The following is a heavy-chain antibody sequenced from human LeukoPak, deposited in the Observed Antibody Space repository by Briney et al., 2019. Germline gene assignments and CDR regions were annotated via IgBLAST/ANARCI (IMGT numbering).Heavy chain of an antibody. J-gene: IGHJ4*02. Sequence: GGSLRLSCAASGFTFSNYWMHWVRQAPGKGLVCVSRINTDGNTINYADSVRGRFTISRDDAKNPLYLQMTSLKPEDTAIYYCTRAGSYRFDYWGQGTLVAVSS. CDR3: TRAGSYRFDY. CDR2: INTDGNTI. V-gene: IGHV3-74*01. D-gene: IGHD3-16*02. CDR1: GFTFSNYW.